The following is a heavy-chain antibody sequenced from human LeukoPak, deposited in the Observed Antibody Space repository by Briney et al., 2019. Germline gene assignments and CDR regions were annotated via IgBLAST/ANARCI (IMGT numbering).Heavy chain of an antibody. CDR2: ISSSGSTI. Sequence: PGGSLRLSCAASGFTFSSYEMNWVRQAPGKGLEWVSYISSSGSTIYYADSVKGRFTISRDNAKNSLYLQMNSLRAEDTPVYYCARDLGSSSSFDYWGQGTLVTVSS. CDR3: ARDLGSSSSFDY. V-gene: IGHV3-48*03. CDR1: GFTFSSYE. J-gene: IGHJ4*02. D-gene: IGHD6-6*01.